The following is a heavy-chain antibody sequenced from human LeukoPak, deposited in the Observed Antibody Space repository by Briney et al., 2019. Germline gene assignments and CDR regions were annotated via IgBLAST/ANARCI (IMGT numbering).Heavy chain of an antibody. CDR1: GYTFSRDY. J-gene: IGHJ4*02. D-gene: IGHD1-1*01. V-gene: IGHV1-2*02. CDR2: INPNSGGT. Sequence: GASVKVSCNASGYTFSRDYSHWVRQAPGERLGRMGWINPNSGGTNYAQKFQGRVTMTSDTSISTAYMELSRLTSDDTAVYYCARNTRSTLAYDYWGQGTLVTVSS. CDR3: ARNTRSTLAYDY.